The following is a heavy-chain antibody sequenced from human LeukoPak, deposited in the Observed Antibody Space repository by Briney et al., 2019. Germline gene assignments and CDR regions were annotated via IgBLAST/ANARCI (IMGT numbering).Heavy chain of an antibody. Sequence: GGSLRLSCAASGFTVSSNYMSWVRQAPGKGLERVSVIYSGGSTYYADSVGGRFTISRDNSKNTLYLQMNSLRAEDTAVYYCVGAARFGHDYWGQGTLVTVSS. J-gene: IGHJ4*02. D-gene: IGHD6-6*01. CDR3: VGAARFGHDY. CDR1: GFTVSSNY. CDR2: IYSGGST. V-gene: IGHV3-53*01.